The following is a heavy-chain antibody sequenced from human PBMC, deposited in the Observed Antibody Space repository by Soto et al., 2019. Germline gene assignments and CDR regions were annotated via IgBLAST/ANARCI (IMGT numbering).Heavy chain of an antibody. CDR1: CGSISSGGYY. D-gene: IGHD3-10*01. J-gene: IGHJ5*02. CDR3: AREGILRSNWFDP. CDR2: IYYSGST. V-gene: IGHV4-31*03. Sequence: LSLTCPVSCGSISSGGYYWSWIRQHQGKGVEWIGYIYYSGSTYYNPSLKSRVTISVDTSKNQFSLKLSSVTAADTAVYYCAREGILRSNWFDPWGRGTLVIVSS.